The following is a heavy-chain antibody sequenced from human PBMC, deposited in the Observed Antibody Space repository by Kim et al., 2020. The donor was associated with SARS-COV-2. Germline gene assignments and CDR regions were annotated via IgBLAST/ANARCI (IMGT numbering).Heavy chain of an antibody. D-gene: IGHD2-15*01. CDR2: IYYSGTT. CDR1: GDSISSSGYY. CDR3: GRRGCSSGNCWVNY. J-gene: IGHJ4*02. Sequence: SETLSLTCTVSGDSISSSGYYWGWIRQPPGKGLEWIGSIYYSGTTYYTPSLKSRVTISVDTSKNQFSLKLSSVAATDTAMYYCGRRGCSSGNCWVNYWGQGILVTVSS. V-gene: IGHV4-39*01.